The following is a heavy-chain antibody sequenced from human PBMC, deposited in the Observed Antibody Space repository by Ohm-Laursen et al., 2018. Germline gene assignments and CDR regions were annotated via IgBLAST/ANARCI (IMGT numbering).Heavy chain of an antibody. CDR2: ISSSGSSK. V-gene: IGHV3-48*03. CDR1: EFTFNTYE. J-gene: IGHJ4*02. CDR3: AKMATIDY. D-gene: IGHD5-24*01. Sequence: SLRLSCAASEFTFNTYEMNWVRQAPGKGLEWVSYISSSGSSKYYADSVKGRFTVSRDNAKKSLYLQMNSLRAEDTAVYYCAKMATIDYWGQGTLVTVSS.